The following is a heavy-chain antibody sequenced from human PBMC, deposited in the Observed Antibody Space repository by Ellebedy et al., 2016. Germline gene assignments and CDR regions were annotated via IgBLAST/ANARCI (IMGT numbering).Heavy chain of an antibody. CDR2: IIPIFGTA. Sequence: SVKVSXKASGGTFSSYAISWVRQAPGQGLEWMGGIIPIFGTANYAQKFQGRVTMTRDTSTSTVYMELSSLRSEDTAVYYCAREAVVPAVMVYYYYMDVWGKGTTVTVSS. CDR3: AREAVVPAVMVYYYYMDV. V-gene: IGHV1-69*05. J-gene: IGHJ6*03. CDR1: GGTFSSYA. D-gene: IGHD2-2*01.